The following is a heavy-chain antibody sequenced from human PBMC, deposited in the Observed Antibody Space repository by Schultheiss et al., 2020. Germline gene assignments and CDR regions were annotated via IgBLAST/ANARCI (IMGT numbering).Heavy chain of an antibody. J-gene: IGHJ3*02. D-gene: IGHD5-18*01. V-gene: IGHV3-30*04. CDR1: GFTFSSHS. CDR3: ARDQGYNYGINAFDI. CDR2: ISYDGSDK. Sequence: GGSLRLSCAASGFTFSSHSMHWVRQAPGKGLEWVAVISYDGSDKDYADSVKCRFTISRDDSKNTLYLQLHSLRAEDTAVYYCARDQGYNYGINAFDIWGQGTMVTVSS.